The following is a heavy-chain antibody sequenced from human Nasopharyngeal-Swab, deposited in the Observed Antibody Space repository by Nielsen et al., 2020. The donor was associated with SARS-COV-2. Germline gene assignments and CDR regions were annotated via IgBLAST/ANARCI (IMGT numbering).Heavy chain of an antibody. J-gene: IGHJ4*02. V-gene: IGHV3-13*01. CDR3: ARGTAVAGILYYFDY. CDR2: IGTAGDT. Sequence: GESLKISCAASGFTFSSYDMHWVRQATGRGLEWVSAIGTAGDTYYPGSVKGRFTISRENAKNSLYLQMSSLRAGDTAVYYCARGTAVAGILYYFDYLGQGTLVTLSS. D-gene: IGHD6-19*01. CDR1: GFTFSSYD.